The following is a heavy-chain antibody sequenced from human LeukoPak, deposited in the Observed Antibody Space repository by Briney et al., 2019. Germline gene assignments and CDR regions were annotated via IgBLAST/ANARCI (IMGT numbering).Heavy chain of an antibody. CDR3: ARNPLPARNWAFDN. J-gene: IGHJ3*02. D-gene: IGHD1-14*01. CDR1: GFTFSSYE. V-gene: IGHV3-48*03. Sequence: PGGSLRLSCAASGFTFSSYEMNWVRQAPGKGLEWVSYISSSGSTIYYADSVKGRFTISRDNAKNSLYLQMNSLRAEDTAVYYCARNPLPARNWAFDNWGQGTMVTVSS. CDR2: ISSSGSTI.